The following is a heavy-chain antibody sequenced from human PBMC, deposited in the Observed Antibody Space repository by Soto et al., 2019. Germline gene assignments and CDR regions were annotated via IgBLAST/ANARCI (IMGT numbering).Heavy chain of an antibody. D-gene: IGHD4-17*01. V-gene: IGHV3-64*01. J-gene: IGHJ2*01. CDR3: ARDRYDGDLNWYFDL. CDR2: ISSNGGST. Sequence: EVQLVESGGGLVQPGGSLRLSCAASGFTFSSYAMHWVRQAPGKGLEYVSAISSNGGSTYYANSVKGRFTISRDNSKNTLYLQMGSLRAEDIAVYYCARDRYDGDLNWYFDLWGRGTLVTVSS. CDR1: GFTFSSYA.